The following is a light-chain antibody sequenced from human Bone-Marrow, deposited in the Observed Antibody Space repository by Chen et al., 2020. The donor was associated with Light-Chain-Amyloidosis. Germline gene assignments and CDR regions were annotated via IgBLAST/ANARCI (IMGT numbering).Light chain of an antibody. CDR1: RDDIGGYNS. V-gene: IGLV2-14*03. CDR3: SSYTSSSTLDVV. J-gene: IGLJ2*01. CDR2: DVS. Sequence: ALTQPASVSGFPGQSSTISCTGTRDDIGGYNSVSWYQQYPVKAPKLVIFDVSDRPSGVTHRFTGSKSCNTAFLTFSGLQAEDEADYYCSSYTSSSTLDVVFGGGTKLTVL.